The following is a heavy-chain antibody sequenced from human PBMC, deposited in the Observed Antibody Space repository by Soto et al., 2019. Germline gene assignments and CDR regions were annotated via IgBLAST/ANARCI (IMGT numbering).Heavy chain of an antibody. CDR3: AREAAVEGMDV. CDR1: GDSISSDGYY. D-gene: IGHD2-15*01. J-gene: IGHJ6*02. Sequence: QVQLQESSPGLVKPSQTLSLTCTVSGDSISSDGYYWSWIRQHPGKGLEWIGYIYHSGNTYYNPSLKSRVTISADTSKNQVSLKVSSVTAADTAVYYCAREAAVEGMDVWGQGTTVTVS. V-gene: IGHV4-31*03. CDR2: IYHSGNT.